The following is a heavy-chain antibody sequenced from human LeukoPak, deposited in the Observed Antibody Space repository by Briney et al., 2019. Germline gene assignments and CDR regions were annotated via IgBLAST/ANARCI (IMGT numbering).Heavy chain of an antibody. CDR2: IFHTATT. D-gene: IGHD2-21*01. V-gene: IGHV4-59*08. CDR1: GGSISTYY. J-gene: IGHJ4*02. Sequence: TSETLSLTCTVSGGSISTYYWSWLRQPPGKGLECLGFIFHTATTNYNPSLKSRVTISVDTSKNQFSLKLSSVTAADTAIYYCARTYCGTNACPFDHWGQGNLVTVSS. CDR3: ARTYCGTNACPFDH.